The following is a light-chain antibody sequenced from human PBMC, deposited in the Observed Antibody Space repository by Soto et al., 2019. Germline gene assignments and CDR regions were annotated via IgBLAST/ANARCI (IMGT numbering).Light chain of an antibody. CDR2: SNN. J-gene: IGLJ2*01. Sequence: QSVLTQPPSASGTPGQRVTISCSGSSSNIGSNTVNWYQQLPGTAPKLLIYSNNQRPSGVPDRFSGSKSGTSASLAISGLQSEDEAVYYCAAWDDSLNGPVFGGGTKVTVL. CDR3: AAWDDSLNGPV. V-gene: IGLV1-44*01. CDR1: SSNIGSNT.